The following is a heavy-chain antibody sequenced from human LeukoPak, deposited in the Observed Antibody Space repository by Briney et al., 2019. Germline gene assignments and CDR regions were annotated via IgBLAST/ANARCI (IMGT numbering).Heavy chain of an antibody. V-gene: IGHV3-11*01. CDR2: ISHSGNSP. Sequence: GGSLRLSCAASGFTFKDYYMNWIRQAPGKGLEWISYISHSGNSPFYADSVKGRFTISRDNSKNSILLQMDSLRAEDTAVYYCARGRRAPTYYFDSWGQGTLVIVSS. J-gene: IGHJ4*02. CDR1: GFTFKDYY. D-gene: IGHD2/OR15-2a*01. CDR3: ARGRRAPTYYFDS.